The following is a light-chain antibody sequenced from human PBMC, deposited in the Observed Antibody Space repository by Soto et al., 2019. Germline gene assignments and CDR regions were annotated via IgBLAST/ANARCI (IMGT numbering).Light chain of an antibody. CDR3: LQYHNSPLT. Sequence: EIELTQSPVTLSVSPGERATLSCRASQSVSSDLAWFQQKPGQAPRLLIYGASTRATGIPARFSSSGSGTAFTLTIRSLHSEDFAIYYCLQYHNSPLTFGGGTKVEIK. CDR1: QSVSSD. V-gene: IGKV3-15*01. J-gene: IGKJ4*01. CDR2: GAS.